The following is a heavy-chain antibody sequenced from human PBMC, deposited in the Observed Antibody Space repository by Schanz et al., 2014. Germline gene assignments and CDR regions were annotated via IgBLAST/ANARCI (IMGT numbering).Heavy chain of an antibody. Sequence: QVQVVQSGAEVKKPGASVKVSCKASGYTFSTYPINWLRQAPGQGLEWMGRIIPIHGIVNYAQRFQDRVRITADKSTSTAYMERSSLRSDDTAVYYCARGGGPEDVFDIWGQGTILNVSS. J-gene: IGHJ3*02. CDR1: GYTFSTYP. V-gene: IGHV1-69*04. CDR3: ARGGGPEDVFDI. CDR2: IIPIHGIV. D-gene: IGHD5-12*01.